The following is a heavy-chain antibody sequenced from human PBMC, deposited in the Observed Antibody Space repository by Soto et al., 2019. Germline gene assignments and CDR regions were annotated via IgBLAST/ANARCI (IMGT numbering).Heavy chain of an antibody. Sequence: GGSLRLSXAASGFTFSSYAMHWVRQAPGKGLEWVAVISYDGSNKYYADSVKGRFTISRDNSKNTLYLQMNSLRAEDTAVYYCARGNLIAAKVYFDYWGQGTLVTVSS. J-gene: IGHJ4*02. CDR1: GFTFSSYA. D-gene: IGHD6-6*01. CDR2: ISYDGSNK. CDR3: ARGNLIAAKVYFDY. V-gene: IGHV3-30-3*01.